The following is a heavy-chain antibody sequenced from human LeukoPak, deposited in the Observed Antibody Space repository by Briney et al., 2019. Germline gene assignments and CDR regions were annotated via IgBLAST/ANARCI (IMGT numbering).Heavy chain of an antibody. CDR1: GGTFSSYA. V-gene: IGHV1-69*13. CDR2: IIPIFGTA. J-gene: IGHJ3*02. CDR3: ARGDYDSSGYRAFDI. D-gene: IGHD3-22*01. Sequence: GASVKVSCKASGGTFSSYAISWVRQAPGQGLEWMGGIIPIFGTANYAQKFQGRVTITADESTSTAYMELSSLRSEDTAVYYCARGDYDSSGYRAFDIWGQGTMVTVSS.